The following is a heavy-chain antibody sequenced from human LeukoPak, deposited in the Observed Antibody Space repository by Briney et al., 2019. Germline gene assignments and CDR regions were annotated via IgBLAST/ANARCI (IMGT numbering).Heavy chain of an antibody. D-gene: IGHD3-9*01. J-gene: IGHJ4*02. CDR1: GGSISSYY. CDR2: IYYSGST. Sequence: PSETLSLTCTVSGGSISSYYWSWIRQPPGKGLEWIGYIYYSGSTYYNPSLKSRVTISVDTSKNQFSLKLSSVTAADTAVYYCARGIAPYYDILTGYKTEYYFDYWGQGTLVTVSS. V-gene: IGHV4-59*08. CDR3: ARGIAPYYDILTGYKTEYYFDY.